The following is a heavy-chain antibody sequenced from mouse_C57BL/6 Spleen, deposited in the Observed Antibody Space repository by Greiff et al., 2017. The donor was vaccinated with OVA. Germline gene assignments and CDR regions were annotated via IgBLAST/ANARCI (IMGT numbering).Heavy chain of an antibody. CDR1: GFNIKDDY. Sequence: EVQLQESGAELVRPGASVKLSCTASGFNIKDDYMHWVKQRPEQGLEWIGWIDPENGDTEYASKFQGKATITADTSSNTAYLQLSSLTSEDTAVYYCTTAGSFFYFDYWGQGTTLTVSS. J-gene: IGHJ2*01. CDR3: TTAGSFFYFDY. D-gene: IGHD1-1*02. V-gene: IGHV14-4*01. CDR2: IDPENGDT.